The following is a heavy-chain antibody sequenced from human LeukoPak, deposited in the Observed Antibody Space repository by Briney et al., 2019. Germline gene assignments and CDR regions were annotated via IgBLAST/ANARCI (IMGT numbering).Heavy chain of an antibody. V-gene: IGHV1-2*02. Sequence: ASVKVSCKASGYTFTGYYMHWVRQAPGQGLEWMGWINPNSGGTNYAQKFQGRVTMTRDTSISTAYMELSRLRSDDTAVYYCARVNTIFGVADAFDIWGQGTMVTVSS. CDR3: ARVNTIFGVADAFDI. J-gene: IGHJ3*02. D-gene: IGHD3-3*01. CDR1: GYTFTGYY. CDR2: INPNSGGT.